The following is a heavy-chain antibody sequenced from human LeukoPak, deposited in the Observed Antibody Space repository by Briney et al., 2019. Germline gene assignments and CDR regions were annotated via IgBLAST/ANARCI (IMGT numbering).Heavy chain of an antibody. V-gene: IGHV4-38-2*02. D-gene: IGHD3-3*01. Sequence: SETLSLTCTVSGYSISSGYYWGWIRQPPGKGLEWIGSIYHSGSTYYNPSLKSRVTISVDTSKNQFSLKLSSVTAADTAVYYCARDGTIFGVVTINWFDPWGQGTLVTVSS. CDR3: ARDGTIFGVVTINWFDP. J-gene: IGHJ5*02. CDR1: GYSISSGYY. CDR2: IYHSGST.